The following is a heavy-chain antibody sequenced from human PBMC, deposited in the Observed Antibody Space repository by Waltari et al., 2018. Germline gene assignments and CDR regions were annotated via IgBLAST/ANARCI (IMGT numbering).Heavy chain of an antibody. J-gene: IGHJ2*01. Sequence: EVQLVESGGGLVQPGGSLRLSCAASGFTFSSNWMHWVRQAPGKGLVWVSRSNTCGSTTNYADSVKGRFTISRDNAKNTVDLQINSLRAEDTAVYYCARGKKDGWYLDLWGRGSLVTVSS. CDR3: ARGKKDGWYLDL. V-gene: IGHV3-74*01. CDR1: GFTFSSNW. CDR2: SNTCGSTT.